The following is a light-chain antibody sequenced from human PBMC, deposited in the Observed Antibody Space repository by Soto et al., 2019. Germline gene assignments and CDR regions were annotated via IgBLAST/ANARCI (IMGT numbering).Light chain of an antibody. CDR3: QQYNIGYT. CDR1: QSINKW. Sequence: IQMTQSPSTLSASVGDRVTITCRASQSINKWVAWFQQKSGRAPKLLIYDAATLQSGVPSRFSGTGSGTEFSLTISSLQPEDVATYYCQQYNIGYTFGQGTRLDI. V-gene: IGKV1-5*01. CDR2: DAA. J-gene: IGKJ2*01.